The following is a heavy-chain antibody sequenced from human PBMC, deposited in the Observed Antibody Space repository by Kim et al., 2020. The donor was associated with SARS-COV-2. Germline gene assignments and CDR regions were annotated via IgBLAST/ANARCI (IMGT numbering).Heavy chain of an antibody. Sequence: STNNNPPLKGRGTISVYTSKNQFALKLSSVTAADTAVYYCARTETGNFDYWGQGTLVTVSS. CDR2: ST. J-gene: IGHJ4*02. D-gene: IGHD7-27*01. CDR3: ARTETGNFDY. V-gene: IGHV4-39*01.